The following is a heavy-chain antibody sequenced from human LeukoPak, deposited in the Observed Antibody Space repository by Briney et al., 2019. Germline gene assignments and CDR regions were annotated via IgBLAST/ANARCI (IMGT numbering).Heavy chain of an antibody. CDR1: GFTFSSYS. J-gene: IGHJ4*02. D-gene: IGHD1-26*01. Sequence: GGSLRLSCAASGFTFSSYSMNWVRQAPGKGLEWVSSISSSSSYIYYADSVKGRFTISRDNAKNSLYLQMNSLRAEDTAVYYCARVSAWGATRGGFDYWGQGTLVTVSS. CDR2: ISSSSSYI. CDR3: ARVSAWGATRGGFDY. V-gene: IGHV3-21*01.